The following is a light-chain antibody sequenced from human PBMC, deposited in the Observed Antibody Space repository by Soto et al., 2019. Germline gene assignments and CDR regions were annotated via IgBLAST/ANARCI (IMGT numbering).Light chain of an antibody. CDR3: QQYNNWPSYT. V-gene: IGKV3-15*01. CDR1: HSVSSN. CDR2: GAS. Sequence: EIVMTQSPATLSVSPGERASLSCRASHSVSSNLAWYQQKPGQAPRLLIYGASTRATGIPARFSGSGSGTEYTVTISRLQSEDFAVYHCQQYNNWPSYTFGQGTKLEIK. J-gene: IGKJ2*01.